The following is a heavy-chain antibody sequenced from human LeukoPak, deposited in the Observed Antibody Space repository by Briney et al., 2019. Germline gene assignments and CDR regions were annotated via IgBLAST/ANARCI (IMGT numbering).Heavy chain of an antibody. CDR2: ISSSSSYI. V-gene: IGHV3-21*01. D-gene: IGHD5-12*01. CDR3: ARFSRLRLELGVDY. Sequence: GGSLRLSCAASGFTFSSYSMNWVRQAPGKGLEWVSSISSSSSYIYYADSVKGRFTISRDNAKNSLYLQMNSQRAGDTAVYYCARFSRLRLELGVDYWGQGTLVTVSS. CDR1: GFTFSSYS. J-gene: IGHJ4*02.